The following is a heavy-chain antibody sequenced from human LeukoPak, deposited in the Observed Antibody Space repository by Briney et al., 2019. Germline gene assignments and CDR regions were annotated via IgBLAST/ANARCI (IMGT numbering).Heavy chain of an antibody. D-gene: IGHD2-15*01. CDR2: IYPGDSDT. CDR1: GYSFTSYW. Sequence: GESLKISCKGSGYSFTSYWIGWVRQMPGKGLEWMGIIYPGDSDTRYSPSFQGQVTISADKSISTAYLQWSSLKASDTAMYYCARLSDVGHTYYYYGMDVWGQGTTVTVSS. V-gene: IGHV5-51*01. J-gene: IGHJ6*02. CDR3: ARLSDVGHTYYYYGMDV.